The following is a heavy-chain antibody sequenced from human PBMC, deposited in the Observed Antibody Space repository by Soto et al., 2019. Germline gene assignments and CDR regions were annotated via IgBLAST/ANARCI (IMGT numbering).Heavy chain of an antibody. CDR2: ISYDGSNK. V-gene: IGHV3-30-3*01. Sequence: GGSMGLSCAASGFTFRSSAMHWVRKAPGKGLEWVAVISYDGSNKYYADSVKGRFTISRDNSKNTLYLQMNSLRAEDTAVYYCARDGEDCSGGSCYSNGYYYGMDVWGQGTTVTVSS. CDR1: GFTFRSSA. D-gene: IGHD2-15*01. J-gene: IGHJ6*02. CDR3: ARDGEDCSGGSCYSNGYYYGMDV.